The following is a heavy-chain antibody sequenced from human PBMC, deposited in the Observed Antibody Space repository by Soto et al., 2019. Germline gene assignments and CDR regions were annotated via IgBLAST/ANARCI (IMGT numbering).Heavy chain of an antibody. CDR1: GFTFGDYA. CDR2: IRSKAYSGTA. Sequence: GGSLRLSCTGSGFTFGDYAMSWFRQAPGKGLEWVGFIRSKAYSGTAEYAASVKGRFTMSRDDSKNIAYLQMNSLKTEDTAVYYCSRDRSGITMIRGVADYWGQGTLVTVSS. J-gene: IGHJ4*02. D-gene: IGHD3-10*01. CDR3: SRDRSGITMIRGVADY. V-gene: IGHV3-49*03.